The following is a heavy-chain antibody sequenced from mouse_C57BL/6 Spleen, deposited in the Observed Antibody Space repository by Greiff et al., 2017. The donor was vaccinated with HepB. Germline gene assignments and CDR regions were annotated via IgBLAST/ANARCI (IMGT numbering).Heavy chain of an antibody. J-gene: IGHJ1*03. CDR1: GYTFTSYW. CDR2: IHPNSGST. Sequence: QVQLQQPGAELVKPGASVKLSCKASGYTFTSYWMHWVKQRPGQGLEWIGMIHPNSGSTNYNEKFKSKATLTVDKSSSTAYMQLSSLTSEDSAVYYCAKGYYYGSSHYWYFDVWGTGTTVTVSS. CDR3: AKGYYYGSSHYWYFDV. D-gene: IGHD1-1*01. V-gene: IGHV1-64*01.